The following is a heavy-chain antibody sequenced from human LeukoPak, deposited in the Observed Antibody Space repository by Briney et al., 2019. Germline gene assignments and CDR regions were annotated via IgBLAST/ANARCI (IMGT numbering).Heavy chain of an antibody. Sequence: PGGSLRLSCAASGYTFSDYYLSWIRQSPGKGLEWISYISSSGSSIYYADSVKGRFTISRDTAKNSLYLQMNSRRAEDTAVYYCARGGVVSLEYFQHWGQGTLVTVSS. CDR1: GYTFSDYY. V-gene: IGHV3-11*01. CDR2: ISSSGSSI. CDR3: ARGGVVSLEYFQH. D-gene: IGHD2-21*01. J-gene: IGHJ1*01.